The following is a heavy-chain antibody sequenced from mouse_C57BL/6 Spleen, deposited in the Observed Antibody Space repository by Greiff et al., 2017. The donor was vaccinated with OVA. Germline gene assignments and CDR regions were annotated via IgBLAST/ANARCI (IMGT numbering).Heavy chain of an antibody. V-gene: IGHV7-3*01. CDR3: ARYDYYGSSYWYFDV. J-gene: IGHJ1*03. CDR2: IRNKANGYTT. D-gene: IGHD1-1*01. CDR1: GFTFTDYY. Sequence: EVQLVESGGGLVQPGGSLSLSCAASGFTFTDYYMSWVRQPPGKALEWLGFIRNKANGYTTEYSASVKGRFTISRDTSQSILYLQMNALRAEDSATYYCARYDYYGSSYWYFDVWGTGTTVTVSS.